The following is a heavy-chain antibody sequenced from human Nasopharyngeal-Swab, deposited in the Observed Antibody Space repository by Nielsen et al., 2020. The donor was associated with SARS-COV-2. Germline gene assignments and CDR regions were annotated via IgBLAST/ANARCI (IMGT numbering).Heavy chain of an antibody. J-gene: IGHJ4*02. V-gene: IGHV1-18*01. Sequence: ASVKVSCKACGYTYINYGLSWVRQAPGQGLEWVGWISANNGNTNYAQKFRGRVTMTTDTSTSTAYMELRSLRSDDTAIYYCARDQWLVHYFDYWGQGTLVTVSS. CDR3: ARDQWLVHYFDY. CDR2: ISANNGNT. D-gene: IGHD6-19*01. CDR1: GYTYINYG.